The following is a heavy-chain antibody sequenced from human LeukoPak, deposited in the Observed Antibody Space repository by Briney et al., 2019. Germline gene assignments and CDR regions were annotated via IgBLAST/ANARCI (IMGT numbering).Heavy chain of an antibody. V-gene: IGHV3-23*01. Sequence: GGSLRLSCAASAFSLNAYNMNWVRQAPGKGLEWVSTISGSGGSTYYADSVKGRFTISRDNSKNMLYLQMNSLRAEDTAVYLCAKDLKGVMITFGGDIVIPGAFDIWGQGTMVTVSS. D-gene: IGHD3-16*02. J-gene: IGHJ3*02. CDR3: AKDLKGVMITFGGDIVIPGAFDI. CDR1: AFSLNAYN. CDR2: ISGSGGST.